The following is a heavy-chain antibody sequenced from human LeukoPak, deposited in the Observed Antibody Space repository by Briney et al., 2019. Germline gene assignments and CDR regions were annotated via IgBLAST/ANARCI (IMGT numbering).Heavy chain of an antibody. Sequence: GGSRRLSCAVSGFTLSSYWMSWVRQSPEKGLEWVANIKEDGSEKYYVDSVKGRFTISRDNAKNSLYLQMNSLRAEDTAVYFCARTRATGEFDCWGQGTLVTVSS. D-gene: IGHD1-26*01. CDR2: IKEDGSEK. V-gene: IGHV3-7*01. CDR1: GFTLSSYW. J-gene: IGHJ4*02. CDR3: ARTRATGEFDC.